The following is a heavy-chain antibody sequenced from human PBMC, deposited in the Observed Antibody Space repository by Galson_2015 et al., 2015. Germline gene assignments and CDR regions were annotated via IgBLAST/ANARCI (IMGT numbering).Heavy chain of an antibody. CDR3: AQARISKNGLFDS. V-gene: IGHV3-23*01. CDR1: GFIFSSHT. CDR2: ITGSGGNT. Sequence: SLRLSCAASGFIFSSHTMSWVRQAPGKGLEWVSSITGSGGNTYYADSVKGRFTISRDNSKNTLFLQMNSLRAEDAAEYYCAQARISKNGLFDSWGQGTPVTVSS. J-gene: IGHJ5*01. D-gene: IGHD5-24*01.